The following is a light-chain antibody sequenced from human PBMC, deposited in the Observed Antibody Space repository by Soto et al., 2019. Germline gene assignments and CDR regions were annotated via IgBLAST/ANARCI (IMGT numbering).Light chain of an antibody. CDR3: QQYNNWPPYT. J-gene: IGKJ2*01. CDR1: QSVSSD. CDR2: GAS. V-gene: IGKV3-15*01. Sequence: IVMTQSPATLSVSPGDRVTLSCRASQSVSSDLAWSQQRPGQAPRLLLYGASTRATGIAARFSGTGSGTEFTLTISSLPSEDFSIYYCQQYNNWPPYTFGQGTKLEIK.